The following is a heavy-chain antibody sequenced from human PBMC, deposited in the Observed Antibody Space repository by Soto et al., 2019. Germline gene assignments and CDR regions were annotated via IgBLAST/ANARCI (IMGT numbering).Heavy chain of an antibody. CDR3: VRETVVVVAATNHGAFDI. V-gene: IGHV3-11*01. Sequence: GGSLRLSCAASGFTFGDYYMAWIRQAPWKREERVSYISSSGRSIYYADSVKGRFTMSRDNAKQSLYLQMNSLRAEDTAMYYCVRETVVVVAATNHGAFDIWGQGTMVTVSS. D-gene: IGHD2-15*01. J-gene: IGHJ3*02. CDR1: GFTFGDYY. CDR2: ISSSGRSI.